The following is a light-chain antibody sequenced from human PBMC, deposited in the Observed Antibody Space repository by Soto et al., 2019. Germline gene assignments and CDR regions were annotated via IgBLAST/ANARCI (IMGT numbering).Light chain of an antibody. V-gene: IGKV3-15*01. CDR1: QSIGSI. CDR3: QQDSNWPRT. Sequence: EIVMTQSPATLSLSPGERATLSCRASQSIGSILAWYQQKPGQAPRLLIYDASNRATGIPGRFSGSGSGTEFTLTISSLEPDDFAVYYCQQDSNWPRTFGPGTKLEIK. J-gene: IGKJ3*01. CDR2: DAS.